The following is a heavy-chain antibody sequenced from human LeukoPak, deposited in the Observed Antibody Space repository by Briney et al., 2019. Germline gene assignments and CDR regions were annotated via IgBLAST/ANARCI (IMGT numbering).Heavy chain of an antibody. CDR1: GGSISSGSYY. CDR3: ARAEGSYYETSGYYLY. J-gene: IGHJ4*02. D-gene: IGHD3-22*01. V-gene: IGHV4-61*02. CDR2: IFTSGST. Sequence: PSETLSLTCTVSGGSISSGSYYWSWIRQPAGKGLEWIGRIFTSGSTNYNPSLKSRVTIAVDTSKNQFSLKLSSVTAADTAVYYCARAEGSYYETSGYYLYWGQGTLVTVSS.